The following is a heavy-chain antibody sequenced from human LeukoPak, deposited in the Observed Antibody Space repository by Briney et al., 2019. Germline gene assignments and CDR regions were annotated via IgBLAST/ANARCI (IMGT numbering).Heavy chain of an antibody. D-gene: IGHD4-17*01. CDR1: GFTFSSYW. J-gene: IGHJ4*02. CDR3: ARDVATVIHFDY. Sequence: GGSLRLSCAAPGFTFSSYWMSWVRQAPGKGLEWVANIKQDGSEKYYVDSVKGRFTISRDNAKNSLYLQMNSLRAEDTAVYYCARDVATVIHFDYWGQGTLVTVSS. CDR2: IKQDGSEK. V-gene: IGHV3-7*05.